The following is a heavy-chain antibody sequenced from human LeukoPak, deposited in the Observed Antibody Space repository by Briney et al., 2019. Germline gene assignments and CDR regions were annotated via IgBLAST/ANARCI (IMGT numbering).Heavy chain of an antibody. Sequence: GESLKISCKASGYSFPNYWIGWVRQMPGKGLEWMGMIHPGNSDTRYSPSFQGQVTISADKSISTAYLQWWSLKASDTAMYYCVRTPDSHDSRGYQYWYFDLWGRGTLVTVSS. CDR1: GYSFPNYW. J-gene: IGHJ2*01. V-gene: IGHV5-51*01. CDR2: IHPGNSDT. CDR3: VRTPDSHDSRGYQYWYFDL. D-gene: IGHD3-22*01.